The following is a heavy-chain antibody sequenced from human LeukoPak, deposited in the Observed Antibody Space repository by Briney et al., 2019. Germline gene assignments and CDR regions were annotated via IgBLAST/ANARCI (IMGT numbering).Heavy chain of an antibody. Sequence: SETLSLPCTVSGGSISNDYWSWIRQSPEKGLEWIGHIYYSGSTNYNPSLKRRVTISVDTSKNQFSLKLSSVTAADSAVYYCARLGSSTRWGQGTMVTVSS. CDR3: ARLGSSTR. CDR2: IYYSGST. D-gene: IGHD2-2*01. J-gene: IGHJ3*01. CDR1: GGSISNDY. V-gene: IGHV4-59*08.